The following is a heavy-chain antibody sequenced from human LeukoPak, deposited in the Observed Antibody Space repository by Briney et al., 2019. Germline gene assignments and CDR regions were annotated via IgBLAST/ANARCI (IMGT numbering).Heavy chain of an antibody. V-gene: IGHV4-34*01. CDR2: INHSGST. CDR1: GGSFSGYY. J-gene: IGHJ5*02. CDR3: ARGGGYNWFDP. Sequence: SETLSLTCAVYGGSFSGYYWSWIRQPPGKGLEWIGEINHSGSTNYNPSLKSRVTVSVDPSKNQFSLKVSFVTAADTAVYYCARGGGYNWFDPWGQGTLVTVSS.